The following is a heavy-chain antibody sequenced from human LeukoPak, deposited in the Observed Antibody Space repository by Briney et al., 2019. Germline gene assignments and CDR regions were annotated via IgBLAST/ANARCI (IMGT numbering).Heavy chain of an antibody. CDR1: GYTFTSYG. J-gene: IGHJ4*02. CDR2: ISAYSGNT. Sequence: ASAKVSCKASGYTFTSYGISWVRQAPGQGLEWMGWISAYSGNTNYAQKLQGRVTMATDTSTSTAYMELRSLRSDDTAVYYCARDDGGYDFGYWGQGTLVTVSS. CDR3: ARDDGGYDFGY. V-gene: IGHV1-18*01. D-gene: IGHD5-12*01.